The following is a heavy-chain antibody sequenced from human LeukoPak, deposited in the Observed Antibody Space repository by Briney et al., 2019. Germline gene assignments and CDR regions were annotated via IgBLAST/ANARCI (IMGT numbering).Heavy chain of an antibody. D-gene: IGHD1-26*01. CDR1: GFTFSSYS. V-gene: IGHV3-23*01. J-gene: IGHJ4*02. Sequence: GGSLRLSCVASGFTFSSYSMNWVRQAPGKGLDWVSSISDDSSNTYSADSVKGRFTISRDNSRNTLYLQMNSLRAEDTAVYYCAEGSGLDYWGRGTLVTVFS. CDR3: AEGSGLDY. CDR2: ISDDSSNT.